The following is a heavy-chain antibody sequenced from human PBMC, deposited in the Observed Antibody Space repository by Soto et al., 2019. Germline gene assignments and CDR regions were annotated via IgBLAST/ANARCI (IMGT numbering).Heavy chain of an antibody. CDR1: GGSISSYD. V-gene: IGHV4-59*01. CDR3: ARGGTLIAAAGTRWFDP. D-gene: IGHD6-13*01. CDR2: ISYSGST. Sequence: SETLSLTCTVSGGSISSYDRSWIRQPPEKGLEWIGYISYSGSTNYNPSLKSRVTISVDTSKNQFSLKLSSVTAADTAVYYCARGGTLIAAAGTRWFDPWGQGTLVTVSS. J-gene: IGHJ5*02.